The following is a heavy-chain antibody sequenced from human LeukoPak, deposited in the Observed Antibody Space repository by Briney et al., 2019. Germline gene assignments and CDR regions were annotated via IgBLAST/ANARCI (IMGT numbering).Heavy chain of an antibody. CDR3: AKGRGWEASYYYYYMDV. J-gene: IGHJ6*03. CDR1: GFTFSSYS. Sequence: PGGSLRLSCAASGFTFSSYSMNWVRQAPGKGLEWVSYISSSSSTIYYADSVKGRFTISRGNSKNTLYLQMNSLRAEDTAVYYCAKGRGWEASYYYYYMDVWGKGTTVTISS. D-gene: IGHD1-26*01. CDR2: ISSSSSTI. V-gene: IGHV3-48*01.